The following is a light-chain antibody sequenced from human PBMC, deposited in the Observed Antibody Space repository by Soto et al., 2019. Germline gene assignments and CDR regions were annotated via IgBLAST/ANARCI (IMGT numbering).Light chain of an antibody. CDR1: QSVSNNF. Sequence: VVLTQFPGTLSLSPGETATLSCGASQSVSNNFLGWYQQKPGLPPRLLIHDASSRANGIPERFSGRGSGTQFTLTISRLEPEDFAVYYCQQYGSTPWTFGRGTKVDIK. CDR3: QQYGSTPWT. CDR2: DAS. J-gene: IGKJ1*01. V-gene: IGKV3D-20*01.